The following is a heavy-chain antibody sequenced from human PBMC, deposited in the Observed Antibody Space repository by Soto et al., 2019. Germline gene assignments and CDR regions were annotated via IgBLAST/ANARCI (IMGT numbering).Heavy chain of an antibody. CDR2: IHYSGST. V-gene: IGHV4-61*08. CDR3: TRGGDPYKTGH. Sequence: SETLSLTCTVSGGSISSGGYYWSWIRQHPGKGLEWIGFIHYSGSTNYNPSLKGRVTMSVDTSKNQFSLKLTSVNTADTAIYYCTRGGDPYKTGHWGQGTLVTVS. D-gene: IGHD2-21*01. CDR1: GGSISSGGYY. J-gene: IGHJ4*02.